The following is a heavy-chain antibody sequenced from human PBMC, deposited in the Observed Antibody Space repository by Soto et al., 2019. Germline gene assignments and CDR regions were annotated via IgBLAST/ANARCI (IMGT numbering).Heavy chain of an antibody. CDR3: ARAGLTSQNIVTGGRGYYYYYYMDV. V-gene: IGHV4-59*01. CDR1: GGSISSYY. Sequence: SETLSLTCTVSGGSISSYYWSWIRQPPGKGLEWIGYIYYSGSTNYNPSLKSRVTISVDTSKNQFSLKLSSVTAADTAVYYCARAGLTSQNIVTGGRGYYYYYYMDVWGKGTTVTVSS. J-gene: IGHJ6*03. D-gene: IGHD2-15*01. CDR2: IYYSGST.